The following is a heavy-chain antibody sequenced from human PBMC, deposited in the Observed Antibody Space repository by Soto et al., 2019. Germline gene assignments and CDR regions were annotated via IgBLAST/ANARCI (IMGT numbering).Heavy chain of an antibody. CDR1: GFTFSSYG. CDR3: AKGRRAMAPYYFDY. Sequence: GGSLRLSCAASGFTFSSYGMHWVRQAPGKGLEWVAVIWYDGSNKYYADSVKGRFTISRDNAKNSLYLQMNSLRAEDTALYYCAKGRRAMAPYYFDYWGQGTLVTVSS. V-gene: IGHV3-33*03. CDR2: IWYDGSNK. J-gene: IGHJ4*02.